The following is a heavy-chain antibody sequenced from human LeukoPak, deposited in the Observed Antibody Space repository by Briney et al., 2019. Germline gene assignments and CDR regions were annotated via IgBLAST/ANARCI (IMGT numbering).Heavy chain of an antibody. CDR2: IYYSGST. Sequence: SETLSLTCTVSGGSISSSFYYWGWIRQPPGKGLEWIGSIYYSGSTYYNPSLKSRVTISVDTSKNQFSLKLSSVTAADTAVYYCARHFERAYYYYYGMDVWGQGTTVTVSS. CDR3: ARHFERAYYYYYGMDV. J-gene: IGHJ6*02. CDR1: GGSISSSFYY. D-gene: IGHD3-9*01. V-gene: IGHV4-39*01.